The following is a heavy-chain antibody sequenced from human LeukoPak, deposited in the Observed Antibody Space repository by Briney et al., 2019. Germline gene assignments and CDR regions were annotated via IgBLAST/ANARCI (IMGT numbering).Heavy chain of an antibody. CDR3: ARETWNYDYYYMDV. Sequence: SETLSLTCTVSGGSISSYYWSWIRQPPGKGLEWIGYIYYSGTTNYNPSLKSRVTISVDTSKNQFSLKLSSVTAADTAVYYCARETWNYDYYYMDVWGKGTTVTVSS. CDR2: IYYSGTT. CDR1: GGSISSYY. D-gene: IGHD1-1*01. V-gene: IGHV4-59*01. J-gene: IGHJ6*03.